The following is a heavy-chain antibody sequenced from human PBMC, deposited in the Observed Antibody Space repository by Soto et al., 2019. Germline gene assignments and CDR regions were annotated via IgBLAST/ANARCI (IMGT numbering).Heavy chain of an antibody. V-gene: IGHV6-1*01. J-gene: IGHJ6*02. D-gene: IGHD2-2*01. Sequence: SQTLSLTCAISGDSVSSNSAPWNWIRQSPSRGLEWLGRTYYRSKWYNDYAVSVKSRITINPDTSKNQFSLQLNSVTPEDTAVYYCARDRFVVVVPAAIYGMDVWGQGTTVTVSS. CDR1: GDSVSSNSAP. CDR2: TYYRSKWYN. CDR3: ARDRFVVVVPAAIYGMDV.